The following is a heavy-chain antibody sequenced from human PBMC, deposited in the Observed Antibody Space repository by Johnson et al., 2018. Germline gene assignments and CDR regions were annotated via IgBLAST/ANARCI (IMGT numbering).Heavy chain of an antibody. J-gene: IGHJ6*02. CDR1: GFTFSSYG. CDR2: ISYDGSNK. Sequence: VQLVESGGGVVQPGRSLRLSCAASGFTFSSYGMHWVRQAPGKGLEWVAVISYDGSNKYYADSVKGRFTISRDNSKNTRYLQMNSLRAEDTAVYYCAKSTWYSGYDKGFYYYYGRDVWGQGTTVTGSS. D-gene: IGHD5-12*01. V-gene: IGHV3-30*18. CDR3: AKSTWYSGYDKGFYYYYGRDV.